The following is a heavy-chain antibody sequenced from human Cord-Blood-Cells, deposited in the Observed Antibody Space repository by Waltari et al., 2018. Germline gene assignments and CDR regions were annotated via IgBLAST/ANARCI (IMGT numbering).Heavy chain of an antibody. V-gene: IGHV4-34*01. D-gene: IGHD2-15*01. CDR1: GGSFSGYS. J-gene: IGHJ4*02. Sequence: QVQLQQWGAGLLKPSETLSLTCAVYGGSFSGYSWSWIRQPPGKGLEWIGEINHTGSTNYNPHLKSRVTISVDTSKNQFSLKLSSVTAAYTAVYYCAALYCSGGSCSPERRYFDYWGQGTLVTVSS. CDR3: AALYCSGGSCSPERRYFDY. CDR2: INHTGST.